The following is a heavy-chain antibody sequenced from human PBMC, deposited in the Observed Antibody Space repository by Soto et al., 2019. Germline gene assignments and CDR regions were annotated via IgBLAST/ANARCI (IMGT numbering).Heavy chain of an antibody. D-gene: IGHD3-9*01. Sequence: TGGSLRLSCAASGFTFSNYAVSWVRQAPGRGLEWVSAISGSGRTTYYADSVKGRLTISRDNSKNTLSLQVNSLNAEDTALYYCGKPYNEILTGYSPFDSWGQGTLVTVSS. CDR3: GKPYNEILTGYSPFDS. CDR2: ISGSGRTT. V-gene: IGHV3-23*01. J-gene: IGHJ4*02. CDR1: GFTFSNYA.